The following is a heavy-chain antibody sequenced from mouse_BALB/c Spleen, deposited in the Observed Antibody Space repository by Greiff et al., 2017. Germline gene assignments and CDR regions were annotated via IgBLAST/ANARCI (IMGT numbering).Heavy chain of an antibody. CDR3: ARGEDTTVVANDWYFDV. CDR1: GFTFSSYA. CDR2: ISSGGST. J-gene: IGHJ1*01. D-gene: IGHD1-1*01. Sequence: EVKLMESGGGLVKPGGSLKLSCAASGFTFSSYAMSWVRQTPEKRLEWVASISSGGSTYYPDSVKGRFTISRDNARNILYLQMSSLRSEDTAMYYCARGEDTTVVANDWYFDVWGAGTTVTVSS. V-gene: IGHV5-6-5*01.